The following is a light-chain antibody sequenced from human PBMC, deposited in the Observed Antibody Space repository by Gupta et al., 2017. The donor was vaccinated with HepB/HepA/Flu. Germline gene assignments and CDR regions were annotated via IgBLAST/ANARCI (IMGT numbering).Light chain of an antibody. CDR1: SSDVGGYNY. Sequence: QSALTQPASVSGPPGQSLPISCTGTSSDVGGYNYVSWYQQHPGKAPKLMIYDVTNRPSGVSDRFSGSKSGYTASLTISGLQAEDEANYYCSSYTSSSSVVFGGGTKVTVL. V-gene: IGLV2-14*01. CDR2: DVT. CDR3: SSYTSSSSVV. J-gene: IGLJ2*01.